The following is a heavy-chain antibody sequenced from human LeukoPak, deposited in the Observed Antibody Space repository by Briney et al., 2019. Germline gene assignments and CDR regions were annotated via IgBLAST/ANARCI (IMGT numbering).Heavy chain of an antibody. V-gene: IGHV4-59*01. Sequence: SETLSLTCTVSGASISRYYWSWIRQPPGKGLEWIGHIYYNGNTNYNPSLKSRVTMSVDTSNNQFSLKLSSVTAADTAIYYCARDIDGGCAYSWFDPWGQGTLSPSPQ. CDR3: ARDIDGGCAYSWFDP. CDR1: GASISRYY. CDR2: IYYNGNT. D-gene: IGHD2-21*01. J-gene: IGHJ5*02.